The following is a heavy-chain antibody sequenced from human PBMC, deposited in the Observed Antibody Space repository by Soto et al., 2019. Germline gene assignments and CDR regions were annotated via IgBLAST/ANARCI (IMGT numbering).Heavy chain of an antibody. D-gene: IGHD1-7*01. Sequence: EVQLVESGGGLVQPGGSLRLSCAASGFTFSIYSMNWVRQAPGKGLEWVSYISSSSSTIYYADSVKGRFTISRDNAKNSLFLQMNSVSDEDTAVYYCAREKGDGTGTTFDYWGQGTLVTVSS. CDR3: AREKGDGTGTTFDY. CDR2: ISSSSSTI. J-gene: IGHJ4*02. CDR1: GFTFSIYS. V-gene: IGHV3-48*02.